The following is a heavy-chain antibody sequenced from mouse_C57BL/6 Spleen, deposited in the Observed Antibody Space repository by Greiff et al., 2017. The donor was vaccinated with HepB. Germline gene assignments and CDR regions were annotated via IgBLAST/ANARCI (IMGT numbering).Heavy chain of an antibody. CDR1: GYTFTSYW. J-gene: IGHJ1*03. V-gene: IGHV1-64*01. Sequence: QVHVKQPGAELVKPGASVKLSCKASGYTFTSYWMHWVKQRPGQGLEWIGMIHPNSGSTNYNEKFKSKATLTVDKSSSTAYMQLSSLTSEDSAVYYCARTHDGYYRYFDVWGTGTTVTVSS. D-gene: IGHD2-3*01. CDR2: IHPNSGST. CDR3: ARTHDGYYRYFDV.